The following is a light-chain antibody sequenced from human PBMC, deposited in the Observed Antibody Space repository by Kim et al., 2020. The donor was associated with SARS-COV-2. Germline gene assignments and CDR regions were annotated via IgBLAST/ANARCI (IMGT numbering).Light chain of an antibody. V-gene: IGLV2-14*03. J-gene: IGLJ2*01. CDR2: DVT. CDR3: ISYTTSNTLV. Sequence: QSVLTQPASVSGSPGQSITISCTGTSSDVGGYNYVSWYQQHPGKAPKLLIYDVTTRPSGVSNRFSGSKSGNTASLTISGLQAEDEANYYCISYTTSNTLVFGGGTQLTVL. CDR1: SSDVGGYNY.